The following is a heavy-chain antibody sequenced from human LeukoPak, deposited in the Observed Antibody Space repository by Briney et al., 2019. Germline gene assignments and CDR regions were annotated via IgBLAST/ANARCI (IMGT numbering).Heavy chain of an antibody. CDR3: ARDRASYIAAAGTIWFDP. CDR2: INPNSGGT. CDR1: GYTFTGYY. V-gene: IGHV1-2*02. J-gene: IGHJ5*02. D-gene: IGHD6-13*01. Sequence: GASVTVSCKASGYTFTGYYMHWVRQAPGQGLEWMGWINPNSGGTNYAQKFQGRVTMTRDTSISTAYMELSRLRSDDTAVYYCARDRASYIAAAGTIWFDPWGQGTLVTVSS.